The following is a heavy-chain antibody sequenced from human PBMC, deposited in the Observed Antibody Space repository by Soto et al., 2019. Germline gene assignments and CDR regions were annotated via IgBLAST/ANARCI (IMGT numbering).Heavy chain of an antibody. D-gene: IGHD1-26*01. CDR1: GYSFTSLD. CDR3: ARGVSAGVDY. CDR2: MQPSTGRT. J-gene: IGHJ4*02. V-gene: IGHV1-8*01. Sequence: QVQLVQSGAEVREPGASVKVSCKASGYSFTSLDINWVRQTAGQGLEWMGWMQPSTGRTGYAQKFQGRVTMTRDTPINTAYMELTTLTSDDTAFYYCARGVSAGVDYWGQGTRVTVSS.